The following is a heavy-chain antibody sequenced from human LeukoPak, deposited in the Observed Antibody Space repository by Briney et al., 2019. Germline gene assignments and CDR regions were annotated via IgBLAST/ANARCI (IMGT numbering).Heavy chain of an antibody. CDR2: ISGSGDST. CDR3: AKQSGSLYYYGMDV. Sequence: PGGSLRLSCEASGFPFSSYAMSWVRQAPGKGLEWVSVISGSGDSTYYADSVEGRCTSSRDNSKDALYLQMNSLRAEDTAVYYCAKQSGSLYYYGMDVWGQGTTVTVSS. CDR1: GFPFSSYA. D-gene: IGHD1-26*01. V-gene: IGHV3-23*01. J-gene: IGHJ6*02.